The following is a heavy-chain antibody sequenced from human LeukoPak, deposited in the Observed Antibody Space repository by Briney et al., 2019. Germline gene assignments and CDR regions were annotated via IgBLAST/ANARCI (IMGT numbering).Heavy chain of an antibody. V-gene: IGHV3-23*01. Sequence: GGSLRLSCAASGVTLSSYAMSWARQAPGKGLEWVSGISSSGSGGNTYYADFVKGRFTISRDNSKNTSYLQMNSLRAEDTAVYYCAKDKAHYYDSSGHGTLDYWGQGTLVTVSS. CDR1: GVTLSSYA. D-gene: IGHD3-22*01. CDR3: AKDKAHYYDSSGHGTLDY. CDR2: ISSSGSGGNT. J-gene: IGHJ4*02.